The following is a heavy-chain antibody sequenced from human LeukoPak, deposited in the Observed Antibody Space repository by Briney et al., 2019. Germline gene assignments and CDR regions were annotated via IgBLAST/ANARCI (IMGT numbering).Heavy chain of an antibody. Sequence: ASVKVSCKASGYTFTSYAMNWVRQAPGQGLEWMGWINTNTGNPTYAQGFTGRFVFSLDTSVSTAYLRISSLKAEDTAVYYCARSYYDYVWGSYGYWGQGTLVTVSS. V-gene: IGHV7-4-1*02. D-gene: IGHD3-16*01. CDR1: GYTFTSYA. CDR2: INTNTGNP. J-gene: IGHJ4*02. CDR3: ARSYYDYVWGSYGY.